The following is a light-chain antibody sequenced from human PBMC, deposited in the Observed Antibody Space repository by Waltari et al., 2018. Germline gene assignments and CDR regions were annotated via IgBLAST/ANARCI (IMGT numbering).Light chain of an antibody. Sequence: QSALTQPASVSGSPGQSITISCTGTSSDFWSYNLVSWYQQHTGKAPELMLYECREVTAGVSTRVSGYDSGHTASLTISGLPAEDAAAYSCCSYSGSRTWVFGGGTKLTVL. CDR2: ECR. V-gene: IGLV2-23*01. CDR1: SSDFWSYNL. CDR3: CSYSGSRTWV. J-gene: IGLJ3*02.